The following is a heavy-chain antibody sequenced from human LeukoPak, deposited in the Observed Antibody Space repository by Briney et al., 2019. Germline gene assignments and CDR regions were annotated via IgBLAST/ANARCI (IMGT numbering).Heavy chain of an antibody. J-gene: IGHJ4*02. CDR3: ARGPMIGGAPQDY. Sequence: ASVKVSCKASGYTFTGYYMHWVRQAPGQGLEWMGWINPNSGGTNYAQKFQGRVTMTRDTSISTAYMELSRLRSDDTAVYYCARGPMIGGAPQDYWSQGTLVTVSS. CDR1: GYTFTGYY. V-gene: IGHV1-2*02. CDR2: INPNSGGT. D-gene: IGHD3-16*01.